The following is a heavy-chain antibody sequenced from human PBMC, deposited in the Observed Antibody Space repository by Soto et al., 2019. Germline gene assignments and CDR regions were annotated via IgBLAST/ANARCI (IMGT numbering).Heavy chain of an antibody. Sequence: QVQLVQSGAEVRKTGASVNVSCKASGTTFSTHGIHWVRQAPGQGLEWMGGFVPMFSSSNYAQKFQGRLTMVADESTNSVYMELNSMRFDDSAIYYCARTGGTYYIDHWGKGTLVTVSS. J-gene: IGHJ4*02. D-gene: IGHD1-26*01. CDR2: FVPMFSSS. CDR3: ARTGGTYYIDH. CDR1: GTTFSTHG. V-gene: IGHV1-69*01.